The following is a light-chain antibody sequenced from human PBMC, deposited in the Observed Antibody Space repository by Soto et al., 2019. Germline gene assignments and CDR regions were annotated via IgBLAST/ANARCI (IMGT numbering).Light chain of an antibody. Sequence: QSALTQPPSASGTPGQRVTISCSGSSSNIGSNAVSWYQQLPGTAPKLLIYGNNQRPSGVPDRFSGSKSGTSASLAISGLQSEDEADYYCAAWHDSLDGPVFGGGTKLTVL. J-gene: IGLJ3*02. CDR2: GNN. V-gene: IGLV1-44*01. CDR3: AAWHDSLDGPV. CDR1: SSNIGSNA.